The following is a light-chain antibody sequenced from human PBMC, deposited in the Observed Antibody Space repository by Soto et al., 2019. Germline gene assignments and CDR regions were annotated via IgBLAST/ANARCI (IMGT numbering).Light chain of an antibody. CDR2: DAS. CDR3: QQRSHWPST. J-gene: IGKJ4*01. Sequence: EIVLTQSPVPLSLSPGERATLSCRASQSVSSDLAWYQQKPGQAPRLLIYDASNRATGIPARFSGSVSGTEFTLTISSLEPEDFAVYYCQQRSHWPSTFGGGTNVEIK. CDR1: QSVSSD. V-gene: IGKV3-11*01.